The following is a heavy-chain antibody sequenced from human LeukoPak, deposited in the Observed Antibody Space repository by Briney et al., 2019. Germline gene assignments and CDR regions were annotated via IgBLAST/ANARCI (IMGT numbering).Heavy chain of an antibody. J-gene: IGHJ4*02. CDR2: ISTSSSYI. V-gene: IGHV3-21*01. D-gene: IGHD6-13*01. CDR1: GFTFSNHN. CDR3: AKDLNIGQQLVGYFDY. Sequence: PGGSLRLSCAASGFTFSNHNMNWVRQAPGKGLEWVSSISTSSSYIYYADSVKGRFTISRDNAKNSLYLQMNSLRAEDTAVYYCAKDLNIGQQLVGYFDYWGQGTLVTVSS.